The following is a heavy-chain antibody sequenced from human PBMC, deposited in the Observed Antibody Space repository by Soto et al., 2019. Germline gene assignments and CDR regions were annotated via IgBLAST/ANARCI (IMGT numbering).Heavy chain of an antibody. CDR3: ARGENYYDSSGYLF. CDR1: GYTFNSYG. CDR2: ISVYNGYT. V-gene: IGHV1-18*01. Sequence: QVQLVQSGAEVKKPGASVKVSCKASGYTFNSYGISWVRQAPGQGLEWMGWISVYNGYTKYAQKLQGRVTMTTDTSTSQAYMELRSLRSDDTAVYYCARGENYYDSSGYLFWGQGTLVTVSS. D-gene: IGHD3-22*01. J-gene: IGHJ4*02.